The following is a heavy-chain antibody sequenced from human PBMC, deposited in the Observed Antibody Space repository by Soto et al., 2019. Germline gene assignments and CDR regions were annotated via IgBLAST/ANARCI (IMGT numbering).Heavy chain of an antibody. CDR3: ARTIYGEQFDY. J-gene: IGHJ4*02. CDR2: IIPIFGTA. Sequence: SVKVSRKSSRHTFSLYAIICVRQAPGQGLEWMGGIIPIFGTANYAQKFQGRVTIIADESTSTAYMELSSLRSEDTAVYYCARTIYGEQFDYWGQGTLVTVSS. V-gene: IGHV1-69*13. D-gene: IGHD3-3*02. CDR1: RHTFSLYA.